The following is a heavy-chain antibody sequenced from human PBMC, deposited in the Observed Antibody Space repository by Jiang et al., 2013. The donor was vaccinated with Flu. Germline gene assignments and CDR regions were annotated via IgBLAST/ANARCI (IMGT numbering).Heavy chain of an antibody. D-gene: IGHD3-22*01. CDR3: ARGNYDSSGYYWDY. CDR2: IYYSGST. CDR1: ISSGGYY. V-gene: IGHV4-31*02. Sequence: ISSGGYYWSWIRQHPGKGLEWIGYIYYSGSTYYNPSLKSRVTISVDTSKNQFXLKLSSVTAADTAVYYCARGNYDSSGYYWDYWGQGTLVTVSS. J-gene: IGHJ4*02.